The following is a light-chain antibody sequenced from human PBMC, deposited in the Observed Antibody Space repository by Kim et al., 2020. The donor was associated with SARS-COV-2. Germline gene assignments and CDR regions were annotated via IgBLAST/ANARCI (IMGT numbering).Light chain of an antibody. Sequence: SLAPGERATLSCRASQSISSNLAWYQQKPGQAPRVLIYEASARATGIPARFSGSGSGTDFTLTISNVQSEDFAVYYCQQYAYWRAFGQGTRLEIK. V-gene: IGKV3-15*01. CDR2: EAS. CDR1: QSISSN. J-gene: IGKJ5*01. CDR3: QQYAYWRA.